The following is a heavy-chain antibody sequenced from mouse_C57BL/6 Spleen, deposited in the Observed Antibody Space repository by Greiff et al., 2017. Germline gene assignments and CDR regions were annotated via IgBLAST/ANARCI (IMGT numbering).Heavy chain of an antibody. D-gene: IGHD1-1*01. CDR2: IRNKANNHAT. CDR1: GFTFSDAW. CDR3: TTAIYYGSSSFAY. J-gene: IGHJ3*01. V-gene: IGHV6-6*01. Sequence: EVKVIESGGGLVQPGGSMKLSCAASGFTFSDAWMDWVRQSPEKGLEWVAEIRNKANNHATYYAESLKGRFTISRDDSKSSVYLQMNSLRAEDTGIYYCTTAIYYGSSSFAYWGQGTLVTVSA.